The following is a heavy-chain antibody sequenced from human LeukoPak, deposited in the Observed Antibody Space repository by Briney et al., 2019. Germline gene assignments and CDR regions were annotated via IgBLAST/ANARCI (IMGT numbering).Heavy chain of an antibody. J-gene: IGHJ6*02. Sequence: GGSLRLSCAASGFTFSSYGMHWVRQAPGKGLEWVAVIWYDGSNKYYADSVKGRFTISRDNSKNTLYLQMNSLRAEDTAVYYCARDPDDFWSGYYIRPTGYYYGMDVWGQGTTVTVSS. CDR3: ARDPDDFWSGYYIRPTGYYYGMDV. CDR1: GFTFSSYG. V-gene: IGHV3-33*01. D-gene: IGHD3-3*01. CDR2: IWYDGSNK.